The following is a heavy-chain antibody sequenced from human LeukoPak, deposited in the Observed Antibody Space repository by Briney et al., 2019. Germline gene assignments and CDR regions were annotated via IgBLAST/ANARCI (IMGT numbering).Heavy chain of an antibody. Sequence: ASVTVPCKASGYTFTSYGISWVRQAPGQGLEWMGWISAYNGNTNYAQRLQGRVTMTTDTSTSTAYMELRSLRSDDTAVYYCARSLSGSEDYWGQGTLVTVSS. CDR1: GYTFTSYG. D-gene: IGHD3-10*01. J-gene: IGHJ4*02. CDR3: ARSLSGSEDY. CDR2: ISAYNGNT. V-gene: IGHV1-18*01.